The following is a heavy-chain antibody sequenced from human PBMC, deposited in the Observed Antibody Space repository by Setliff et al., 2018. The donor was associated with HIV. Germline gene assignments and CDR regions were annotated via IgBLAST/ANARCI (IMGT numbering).Heavy chain of an antibody. CDR2: INSDGSST. D-gene: IGHD6-19*01. CDR1: GFTFSSYG. V-gene: IGHV3-74*01. J-gene: IGHJ5*02. Sequence: GGSLRLSCAASGFTFSSYGMHWVRQAPGKGLVWVSRINSDGSSTTYADSVKGRFTISRDNAKNSLYLQMNSLRAEDTAVYYCARTGIAVAGTHSYNWFDPWGQGTLVTISS. CDR3: ARTGIAVAGTHSYNWFDP.